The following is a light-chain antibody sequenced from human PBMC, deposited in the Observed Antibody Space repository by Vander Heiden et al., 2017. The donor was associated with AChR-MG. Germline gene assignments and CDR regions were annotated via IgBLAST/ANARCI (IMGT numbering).Light chain of an antibody. CDR2: GNI. V-gene: IGLV1-40*01. CDR1: GFHFGTTFD. Sequence: QSVLTQPPSVSGAPGQRVTISCTGSGFHFGTTFDVGTTVYVHWYQQLPGAAPRLLSFGNINRPSGVPDRFSASKSGTSASLAITGLQTEDEGDYYCQSYENVLNGWVFGGGTKLTVL. J-gene: IGLJ3*02. CDR3: QSYENVLNGWV.